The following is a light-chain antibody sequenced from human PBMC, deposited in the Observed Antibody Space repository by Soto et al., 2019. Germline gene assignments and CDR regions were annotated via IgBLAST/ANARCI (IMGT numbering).Light chain of an antibody. CDR1: ENIIQY. CDR3: QHSYTAPWT. Sequence: DIQMTQSPSSLSASLGDRVTITCRASENIIQYLNWYQQKPGKVPRLLVYGASRLETGLPSRFSASGFGTEFTLTIRGLQSEDFATYYCQHSYTAPWTFGQGTKV. V-gene: IGKV1-39*01. CDR2: GAS. J-gene: IGKJ1*01.